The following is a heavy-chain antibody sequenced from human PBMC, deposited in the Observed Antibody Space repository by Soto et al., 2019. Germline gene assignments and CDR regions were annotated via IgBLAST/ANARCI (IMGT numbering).Heavy chain of an antibody. D-gene: IGHD3-9*01. V-gene: IGHV2-5*02. CDR3: AQVTPFDIRGYFFDY. J-gene: IGHJ4*02. CDR1: GFSLSTTTVG. CDR2: ICWEDDR. Sequence: QITLKESGPTLVKPTQTLTLTCTLSGFSLSTTTVGVAWIRQPPGKALEWLALICWEDDRRYTPALMNRLTMTKDTSGGQVALTTTNTAAVDTTTYYCAQVTPFDIRGYFFDYWGPGILGTVSS.